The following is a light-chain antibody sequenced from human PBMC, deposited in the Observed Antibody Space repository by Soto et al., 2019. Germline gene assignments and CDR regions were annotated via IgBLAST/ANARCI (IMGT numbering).Light chain of an antibody. J-gene: IGKJ1*01. Sequence: EIVLTQSPATLSLSPGERATLSCRSTQGLSRYLAWYQQKPGQAPRLLIYDASNRATGIPARFSGSGSGTDFTLTISSLQSEDFAVYYCQQYNNWPWTFGQGTKVDIK. CDR1: QGLSRY. CDR2: DAS. V-gene: IGKV3-11*01. CDR3: QQYNNWPWT.